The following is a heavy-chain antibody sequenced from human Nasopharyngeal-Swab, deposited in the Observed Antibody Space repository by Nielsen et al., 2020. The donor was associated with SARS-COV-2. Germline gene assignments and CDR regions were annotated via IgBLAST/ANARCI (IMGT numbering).Heavy chain of an antibody. Sequence: LRLSCEGSAFTFSDYEMHWVLHATGTGLEWISYIRHSGFTIYYADSAKGRFTIARDNAKNSVVLPMNSLRAEDTAIYYCARANYVNDYSCRGTLVTVS. J-gene: IGHJ4*02. CDR2: IRHSGFTI. CDR1: AFTFSDYE. V-gene: IGHV3-48*03. CDR3: ARANYVNDY. D-gene: IGHD4/OR15-4a*01.